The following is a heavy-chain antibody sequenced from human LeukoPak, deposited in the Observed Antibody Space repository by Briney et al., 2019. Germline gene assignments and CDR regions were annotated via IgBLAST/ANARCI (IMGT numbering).Heavy chain of an antibody. CDR1: GYTFSNYG. J-gene: IGHJ4*02. Sequence: ASVKVSCKASGYTFSNYGFIWVRQAPGQGLEWMGWISANNGNTNYAQNLQDRVTMTTDTSTSTAYMELRSLRSDDTAVYYCAKTGLTWWDLPDYWGQGTLVTVSS. CDR3: AKTGLTWWDLPDY. CDR2: ISANNGNT. V-gene: IGHV1-18*01. D-gene: IGHD1-26*01.